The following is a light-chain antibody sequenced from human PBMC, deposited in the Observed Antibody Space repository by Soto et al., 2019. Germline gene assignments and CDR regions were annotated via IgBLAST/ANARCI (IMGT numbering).Light chain of an antibody. CDR1: QSVSSSY. CDR2: GAS. CDR3: QQRSNWPSIT. Sequence: EIVLDQSPGTLSLSPGERATLSCRASQSVSSSYLAWYQQKPGQAPRLLIYGASSRATGIPDRFSGSGSGTDFTLTINSLEPEDFAVYYCQQRSNWPSITFGQGTRLEIK. J-gene: IGKJ5*01. V-gene: IGKV3D-20*02.